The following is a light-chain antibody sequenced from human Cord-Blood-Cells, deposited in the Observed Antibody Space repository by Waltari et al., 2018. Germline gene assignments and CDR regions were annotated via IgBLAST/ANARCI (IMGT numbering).Light chain of an antibody. Sequence: QSALTQPASVSGSPGQSITIPCTGNSSDVGSYNLVSWYQQQPGKAPNLMICEGSRRPSGVSNGFSGSKSGTTSSLTISGLQAEDESDYYCCSYAGSSTWVFGGGTKLTVL. CDR1: SSDVGSYNL. V-gene: IGLV2-23*01. CDR2: EGS. CDR3: CSYAGSSTWV. J-gene: IGLJ3*02.